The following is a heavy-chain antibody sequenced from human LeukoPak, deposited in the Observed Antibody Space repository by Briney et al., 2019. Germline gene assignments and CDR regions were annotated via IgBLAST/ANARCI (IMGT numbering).Heavy chain of an antibody. V-gene: IGHV3-21*01. J-gene: IGHJ4*02. Sequence: IYYADSVKGQFTISRDNDKNSLYLQMNSLRAEDTAVYYCASRFDYWGQGTLVTVSS. CDR3: ASRFDY. CDR2: I.